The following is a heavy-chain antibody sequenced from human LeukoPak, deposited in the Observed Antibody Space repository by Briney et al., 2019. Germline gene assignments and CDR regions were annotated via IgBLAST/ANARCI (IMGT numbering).Heavy chain of an antibody. CDR1: GFTFSSYV. J-gene: IGHJ4*02. CDR2: ISYDGNNK. D-gene: IGHD1-26*01. V-gene: IGHV3-30-3*01. CDR3: ARDRGSGSYYIGGEFDY. Sequence: GGSLRLSCAASGFTFSSYVMHWVRQAPGKGLEWVAVISYDGNNKYYADSVKGRFTISRDNSKNTLYVQMNSLRTEDTAVYYCARDRGSGSYYIGGEFDYWGQGTLVTVSP.